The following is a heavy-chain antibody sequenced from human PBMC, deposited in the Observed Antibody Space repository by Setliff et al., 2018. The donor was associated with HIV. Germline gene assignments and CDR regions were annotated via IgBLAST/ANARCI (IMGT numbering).Heavy chain of an antibody. Sequence: GGSLRLSCAASGFTFSSYAMSWVRQAPGKGLEWVSAISVSGGNPYYADSVKGRFTISRDNAKNSLYLQMNSLRAEDTAVYYCAGGSGSSKDYRGQGTLVTVSS. D-gene: IGHD1-26*01. CDR1: GFTFSSYA. CDR3: AGGSGSSKDY. CDR2: ISVSGGNP. V-gene: IGHV3-23*01. J-gene: IGHJ4*02.